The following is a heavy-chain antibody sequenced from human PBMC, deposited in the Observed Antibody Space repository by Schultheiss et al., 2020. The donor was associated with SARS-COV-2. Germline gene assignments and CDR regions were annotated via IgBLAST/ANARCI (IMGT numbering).Heavy chain of an antibody. CDR1: GFALSAYT. D-gene: IGHD2-2*03. J-gene: IGHJ6*02. CDR2: IWYDGSNK. CDR3: ARNPGYCSSTSCYQYYYGMDV. V-gene: IGHV3-33*08. Sequence: GGSLRLSCAASGFALSAYTMNWVRQAPGKGLEWVAVIWYDGSNKYYADSVKGRFTISRDNSKNTLYLQMNSLRAEDTAVYYCARNPGYCSSTSCYQYYYGMDVWGQGTTVTVSS.